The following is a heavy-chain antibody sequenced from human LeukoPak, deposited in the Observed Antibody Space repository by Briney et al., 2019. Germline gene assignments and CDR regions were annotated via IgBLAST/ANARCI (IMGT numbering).Heavy chain of an antibody. CDR2: ISGSGGST. Sequence: GGSLRLSCATSGFTFNTYAMSWVRQAPGKGQEWVSGISGSGGSTFYADSVKGRFTISRDNSKNTLYLQMNSLRAEDTAVYYCAKSRGWRPDWFDPWGQGTLVTVSS. D-gene: IGHD6-19*01. V-gene: IGHV3-23*01. J-gene: IGHJ5*02. CDR1: GFTFNTYA. CDR3: AKSRGWRPDWFDP.